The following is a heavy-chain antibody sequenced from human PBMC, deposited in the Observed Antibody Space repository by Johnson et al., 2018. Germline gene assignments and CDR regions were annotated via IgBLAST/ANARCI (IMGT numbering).Heavy chain of an antibody. V-gene: IGHV3-7*01. D-gene: IGHD6-6*01. Sequence: EVQLVESGGGVVQPGRSLRLSCAASGFTFSSYGMHWVRQAPGKGLEWVANIKQDGSERYYVDSVRGRFTISRDNAKNSLYLQMNSLRDEDTAVYYCAKYSTSYYYYYGMDVWGQGTTVTVSS. CDR1: GFTFSSYG. CDR2: IKQDGSER. CDR3: AKYSTSYYYYYGMDV. J-gene: IGHJ6*02.